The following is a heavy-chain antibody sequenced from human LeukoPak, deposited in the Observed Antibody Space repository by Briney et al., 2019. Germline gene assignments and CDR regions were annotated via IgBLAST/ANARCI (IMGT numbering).Heavy chain of an antibody. CDR3: AKHGYGGNWFDP. V-gene: IGHV3-23*01. CDR2: ISGSGGST. CDR1: GFTFSRYA. Sequence: GGSLRLSCAASGFTFSRYAMSWVRQAPGKGLEWVSAISGSGGSTYYADSVKGRFTISRDNSKNTLYLQMNSLRAEDTAVYYCAKHGYGGNWFDPWGQGTLVTVSS. D-gene: IGHD4-23*01. J-gene: IGHJ5*02.